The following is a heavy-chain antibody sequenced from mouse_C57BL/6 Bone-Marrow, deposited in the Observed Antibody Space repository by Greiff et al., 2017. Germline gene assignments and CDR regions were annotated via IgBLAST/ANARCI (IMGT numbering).Heavy chain of an antibody. J-gene: IGHJ1*03. CDR1: GYTFTSYW. CDR2: IHPNSGST. Sequence: QVQLQQPGAELVKPGASVKLSCKASGYTFTSYWMHWVKQRPGQGLEWIGMIHPNSGSTNYNEKFKSKATLTVDKSSSTAYMKLSSLTSEDSAVYYCARRRVITTVVVEQDWYFDVWGTGTTVTVSS. V-gene: IGHV1-64*01. D-gene: IGHD1-1*01. CDR3: ARRRVITTVVVEQDWYFDV.